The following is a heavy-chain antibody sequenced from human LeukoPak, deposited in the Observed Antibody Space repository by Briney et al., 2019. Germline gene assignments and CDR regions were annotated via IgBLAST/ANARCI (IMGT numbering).Heavy chain of an antibody. CDR1: AFTFSSYA. CDR3: ANRISGSSS. J-gene: IGHJ5*02. V-gene: IGHV3-23*01. CDR2: ISVSGDST. Sequence: PGGSLRLSCAASAFTFSSYAMSWVRQAPGKGLQWVSTISVSGDSTYYSDSVKGRFTISRDNSKKMVFLQMNSLRAEDTGVYYCANRISGSSSWGQGTLVTVSS. D-gene: IGHD1-26*01.